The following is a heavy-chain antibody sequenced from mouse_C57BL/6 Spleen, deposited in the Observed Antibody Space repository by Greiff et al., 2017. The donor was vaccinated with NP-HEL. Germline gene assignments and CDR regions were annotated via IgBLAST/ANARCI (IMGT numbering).Heavy chain of an antibody. CDR3: ARWGYSNSFAY. J-gene: IGHJ3*01. Sequence: QVQLKQPGAELVKPGASVKMSCKASGYTFTSYWITWVKQTPGQGLEWIGDIYPGSGSTTYNEKFKGKATLTVDTSSSTAYMQLSSLTSEDSAVYYCARWGYSNSFAYWGQGTLVTVSA. CDR1: GYTFTSYW. V-gene: IGHV1-55*01. D-gene: IGHD2-5*01. CDR2: IYPGSGST.